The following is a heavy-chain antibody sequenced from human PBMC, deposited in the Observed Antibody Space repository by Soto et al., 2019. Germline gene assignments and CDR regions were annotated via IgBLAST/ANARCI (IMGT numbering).Heavy chain of an antibody. D-gene: IGHD1-20*01. Sequence: QVQLQQWGAGLLKPSETLSLTCAVYGGSFSGYYWSWIRQPPGQGLEWIGEINHSGSTNYNPSLKRRVTISVDKSKNQFSLKLSSVTAADTAVYYCARGHRYLRQYYYYYSFMDVWGKGTTVTVSS. V-gene: IGHV4-34*01. CDR3: ARGHRYLRQYYYYYSFMDV. CDR1: GGSFSGYY. J-gene: IGHJ6*03. CDR2: INHSGST.